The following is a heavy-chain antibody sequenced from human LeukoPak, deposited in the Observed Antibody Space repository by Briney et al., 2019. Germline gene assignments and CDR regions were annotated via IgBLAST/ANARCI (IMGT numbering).Heavy chain of an antibody. CDR1: GYTFTSYY. D-gene: IGHD2-2*01. Sequence: ASVKVSCKASGYTFTSYYMHWVRQAPGQGREWRGWINANSGGTNYAQKFQGRVTITRDTSISTAYMQLSRLRSDDTAVYYCARAHVPAARTQSFDPWGQGTLVTVSS. CDR3: ARAHVPAARTQSFDP. CDR2: INANSGGT. J-gene: IGHJ5*02. V-gene: IGHV1-2*02.